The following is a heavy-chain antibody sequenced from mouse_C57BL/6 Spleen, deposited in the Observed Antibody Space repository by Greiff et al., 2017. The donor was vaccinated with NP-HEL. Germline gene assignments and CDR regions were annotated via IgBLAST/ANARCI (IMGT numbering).Heavy chain of an antibody. Sequence: VQLKQSGPGLVKPSQTVFLTCTVTGISITTGNYRWSWIRQFPGNKLEWIGYIYYSGTITYNPSLTSRTTITRDTPKNQFFLEMNSLTAEDTATYYCARERGYSNPFVWGTGTTVTVSS. CDR1: GISITTGNYR. D-gene: IGHD2-5*01. CDR3: ARERGYSNPFV. J-gene: IGHJ1*03. V-gene: IGHV3-5*01. CDR2: IYYSGTI.